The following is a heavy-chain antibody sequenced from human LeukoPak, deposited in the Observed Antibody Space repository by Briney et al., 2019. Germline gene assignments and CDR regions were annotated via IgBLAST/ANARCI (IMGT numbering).Heavy chain of an antibody. CDR1: GGSISSYY. D-gene: IGHD3-3*01. CDR2: IYYSGST. CDR3: ARVGGGNDFWSGYFNYGMDV. J-gene: IGHJ6*02. Sequence: SETLSLACTVSGGSISSYYWSWIRQPPGKGLEWIGYIYYSGSTNYNPSLESRVTISVDTSKNQFSLKLSSVTAADTAVYYCARVGGGNDFWSGYFNYGMDVWGQGTTVTVSS. V-gene: IGHV4-59*01.